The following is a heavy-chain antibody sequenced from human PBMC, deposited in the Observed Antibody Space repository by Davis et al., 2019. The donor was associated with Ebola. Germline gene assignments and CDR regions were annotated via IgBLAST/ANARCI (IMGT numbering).Heavy chain of an antibody. J-gene: IGHJ6*02. CDR1: GFTFSSYG. D-gene: IGHD6-19*01. Sequence: GESLKISCAASGFTFSSYGIHWVRQAPGKGLEWVAFIRFDEVSKYYADSVKGRFTISRDKPKSTFYLHMNGLRPEDTAIYYCARGQFYGMDVWGQGTTVTVSS. CDR3: ARGQFYGMDV. CDR2: IRFDEVSK. V-gene: IGHV3-30*02.